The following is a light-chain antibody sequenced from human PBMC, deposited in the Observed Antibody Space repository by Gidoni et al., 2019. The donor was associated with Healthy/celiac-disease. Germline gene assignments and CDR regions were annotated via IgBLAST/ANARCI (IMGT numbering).Light chain of an antibody. CDR3: AAWDDSLNGPVV. V-gene: IGLV1-44*01. Sequence: QSVLTQPPSASGTPGPRVTISCSGSSSNIGSHTVTWYQQLPGTAPKLLIYSNNPRPSGVPDRFSGSKSGTSASLAISGLQSEDEADYYCAAWDDSLNGPVVFGGGTKLTVL. J-gene: IGLJ2*01. CDR2: SNN. CDR1: SSNIGSHT.